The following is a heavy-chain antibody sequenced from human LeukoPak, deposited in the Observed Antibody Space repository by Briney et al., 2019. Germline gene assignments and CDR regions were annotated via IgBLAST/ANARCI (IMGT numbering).Heavy chain of an antibody. CDR2: ISSSSSYI. D-gene: IGHD6-13*01. CDR3: AKDLHSSSNDYYGMDV. CDR1: GFTFSSYS. Sequence: GGSLRLSCAASGFTFSSYSMNWVRQAPGKGLEWVSSISSSSSYIYYADSVKGRFTISRDKSRDTLYLQMNSLRPEDTAMYYCAKDLHSSSNDYYGMDVWGQGTTVTVSS. V-gene: IGHV3-21*01. J-gene: IGHJ6*02.